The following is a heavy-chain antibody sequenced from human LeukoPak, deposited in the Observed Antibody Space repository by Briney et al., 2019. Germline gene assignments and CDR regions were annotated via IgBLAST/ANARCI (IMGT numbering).Heavy chain of an antibody. CDR2: INHSGST. CDR3: TRKYSSSSGPNFDY. D-gene: IGHD6-6*01. CDR1: GGSFSGYY. V-gene: IGHV4-34*01. Sequence: PSETLSLTCAVYGGSFSGYYWSWIRQPPGKGLEWIGEINHSGSTNYNPSLKSRVTISVDTSKNQFSLKLCSVTAADTAVYYCTRKYSSSSGPNFDYWGQGTLVTVSS. J-gene: IGHJ4*02.